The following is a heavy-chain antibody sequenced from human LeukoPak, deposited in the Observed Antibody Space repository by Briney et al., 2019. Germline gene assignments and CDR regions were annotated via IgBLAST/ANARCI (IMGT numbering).Heavy chain of an antibody. CDR3: ARDRGYGGDYYYYYGMDV. Sequence: SETLSLTCTVSGGSIRSYYWSWIRQSPGKGLEWIGYIYYSGSTYSNPSLRSRVTMSVDRSKNQFSLNLSSVTAADTAVYYCARDRGYGGDYYYYYGMDVWGQGTTVTVSS. CDR2: IYYSGST. CDR1: GGSIRSYY. V-gene: IGHV4-59*12. D-gene: IGHD4-23*01. J-gene: IGHJ6*02.